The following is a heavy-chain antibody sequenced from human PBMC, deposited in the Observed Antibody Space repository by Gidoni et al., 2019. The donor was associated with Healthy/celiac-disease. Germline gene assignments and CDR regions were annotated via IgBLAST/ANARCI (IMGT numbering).Heavy chain of an antibody. D-gene: IGHD3-22*01. CDR1: GPSFSGYY. J-gene: IGHJ4*02. CDR2: ITHTGST. CDR3: ARGRYHDSSGFPY. Sequence: QVQLHQWGAGLLKPSETLSLTCAMSGPSFSGYYWSWIRQSPGRGLEWIAEITHTGSTNYKPALRSRVTISVDASKNQFSLQLRSVTAADTAVYYCARGRYHDSSGFPYWGQGTLVTVSS. V-gene: IGHV4-34*01.